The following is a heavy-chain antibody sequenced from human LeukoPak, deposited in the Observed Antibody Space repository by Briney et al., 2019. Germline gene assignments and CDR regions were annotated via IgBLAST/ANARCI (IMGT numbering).Heavy chain of an antibody. CDR3: AKDSGMVYYYDSSGYAGFDY. Sequence: GGSLRLSCAASGFTFSSYAMSWVRLAPGKGLEWVSAISGSGGSTYYADSVKGRFTISRDNSKNTLYLQMNSLRAEDTAVYYCAKDSGMVYYYDSSGYAGFDYWGQGTLVTVSS. CDR2: ISGSGGST. CDR1: GFTFSSYA. J-gene: IGHJ4*02. V-gene: IGHV3-23*01. D-gene: IGHD3-22*01.